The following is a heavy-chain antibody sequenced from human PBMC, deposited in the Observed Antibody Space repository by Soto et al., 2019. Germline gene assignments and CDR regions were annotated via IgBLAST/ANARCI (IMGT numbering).Heavy chain of an antibody. CDR3: ATNPGIAVAGPVQGY. CDR2: IKSKTDGGTT. D-gene: IGHD6-19*01. Sequence: GGSLRLSCAASGFTFSNAWMNWVRQAPGKGLEWVGRIKSKTDGGTTDYAAPVKGRFTISRDDSKNTLYLQMNSLKTEDTAVYYCATNPGIAVAGPVQGYWGQGTLVTVSS. V-gene: IGHV3-15*07. CDR1: GFTFSNAW. J-gene: IGHJ4*02.